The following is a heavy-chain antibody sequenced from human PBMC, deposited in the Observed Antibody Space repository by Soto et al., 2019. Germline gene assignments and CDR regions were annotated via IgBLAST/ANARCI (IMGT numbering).Heavy chain of an antibody. V-gene: IGHV2-70*01. D-gene: IGHD6-13*01. Sequence: ESGPTLVNPTQTLTLTCTFSGFSLSTSGMCVSWIRQPPGKALEWLALIDWDDDKYYSTSLKTRLTISKDTSKNQVVLTMTNMDPVDAATYYCARYRMGSSSWSTISPSDTAASFFDYWGQGTLVTVSS. J-gene: IGHJ4*02. CDR1: GFSLSTSGMC. CDR3: ARYRMGSSSWSTISPSDTAASFFDY. CDR2: IDWDDDK.